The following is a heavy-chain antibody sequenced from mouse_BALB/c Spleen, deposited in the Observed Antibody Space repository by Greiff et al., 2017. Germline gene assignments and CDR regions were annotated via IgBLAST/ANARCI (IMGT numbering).Heavy chain of an antibody. CDR1: GFNIKDTY. D-gene: IGHD4-1*01. J-gene: IGHJ3*01. CDR3: ARWDGFAY. Sequence: EVQLQESGAELVKPGASVKLSCTASGFNIKDTYMHWVKQRPEQGLEWIGRIDPANGNTKYDPKFQGKATITADTSSNTAYLQLSSLTSEDTAVYYCARWDGFAYWGQGTLVTVSA. CDR2: IDPANGNT. V-gene: IGHV14-3*02.